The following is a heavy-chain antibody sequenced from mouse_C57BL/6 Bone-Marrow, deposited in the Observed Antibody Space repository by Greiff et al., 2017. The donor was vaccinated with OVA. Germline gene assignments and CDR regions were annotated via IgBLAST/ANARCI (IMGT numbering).Heavy chain of an antibody. Sequence: QVQLQQSGAELVRPGTSVKMSCKASGYTFTNYWIGWAKQRPGHGLEWIGDIYPGGGYTNYNEKFKGKATLTADKSSSTAYMQFSSLTSEDSAIYYCARYYGSSYAGFAYWGQGTLVTVSA. CDR2: IYPGGGYT. CDR1: GYTFTNYW. CDR3: ARYYGSSYAGFAY. D-gene: IGHD1-1*01. J-gene: IGHJ3*01. V-gene: IGHV1-63*01.